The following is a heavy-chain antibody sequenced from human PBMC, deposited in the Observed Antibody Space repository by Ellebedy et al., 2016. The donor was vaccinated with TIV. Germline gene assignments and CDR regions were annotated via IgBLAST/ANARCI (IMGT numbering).Heavy chain of an antibody. V-gene: IGHV4-39*02. CDR3: ARRKESSSGWPFDL. J-gene: IGHJ5*02. CDR2: ISYSGST. D-gene: IGHD6-19*01. CDR1: GDSISSRNYY. Sequence: SETLSLTCSVSGDSISSRNYYWGWVRQPPGKGLEWIGGISYSGSTYYSPSLKSRLTISEDASKNRISLTLNSVTAADTAVYYCARRKESSSGWPFDLWGQGTLVTVSS.